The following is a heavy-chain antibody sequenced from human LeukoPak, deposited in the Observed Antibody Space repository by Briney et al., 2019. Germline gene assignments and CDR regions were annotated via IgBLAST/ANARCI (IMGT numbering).Heavy chain of an antibody. D-gene: IGHD6-19*01. J-gene: IGHJ4*02. Sequence: GGSLRLSCAASGLTFSKYWMLWGRHAPGKGLESVSRINTDGTVTTYADSVKGRFTVSRDNADNTMFLQMNSVRDEDTAVYYCATKQWLAPPPDSWGQGTPVTVSS. CDR1: GLTFSKYW. V-gene: IGHV3-74*01. CDR3: ATKQWLAPPPDS. CDR2: INTDGTVT.